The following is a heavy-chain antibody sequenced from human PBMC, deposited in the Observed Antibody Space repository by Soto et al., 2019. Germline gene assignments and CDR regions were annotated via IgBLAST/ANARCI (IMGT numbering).Heavy chain of an antibody. CDR3: ARRKAYCGGDCYYYFDY. D-gene: IGHD2-21*02. V-gene: IGHV3-48*03. J-gene: IGHJ4*02. Sequence: GGSLRLSCAASGFTFSSYEMNWVRQAPGKGLEWVSYISSSGSTIYYADSVKGRFTISRDNAKNSLYLQMNSLRTEDTAVYYCARRKAYCGGDCYYYFDYWGQGTLVTVSS. CDR2: ISSSGSTI. CDR1: GFTFSSYE.